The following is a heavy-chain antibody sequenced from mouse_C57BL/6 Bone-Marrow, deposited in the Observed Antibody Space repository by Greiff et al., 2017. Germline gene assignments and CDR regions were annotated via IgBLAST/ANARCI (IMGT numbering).Heavy chain of an antibody. D-gene: IGHD3-2*02. J-gene: IGHJ2*01. Sequence: QVQLQQPGAELVKPGASVKMSCKASGYTFTSYWITWVKQRPGQGLEWIGDIYPGRGSTHYNEKFKSKATLTVYTSSSPAYMQLSSLTSEDSAVYYCARSGDSAGYWGQGTTLTVSS. CDR3: ARSGDSAGY. CDR1: GYTFTSYW. V-gene: IGHV1-55*01. CDR2: IYPGRGST.